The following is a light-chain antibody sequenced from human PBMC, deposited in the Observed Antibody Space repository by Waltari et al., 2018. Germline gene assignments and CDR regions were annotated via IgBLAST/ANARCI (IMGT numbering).Light chain of an antibody. Sequence: QSALTQPASVSGSPGQSVTISCTGTSSDVGRYIYVSWYQQQPDKAPRLIIYEATKWPSGVSNRFSGPKSGNTASLTISGLQAEDEADYYCSSYTSISTFVFGSGTKVTVL. CDR2: EAT. J-gene: IGLJ1*01. V-gene: IGLV2-14*01. CDR1: SSDVGRYIY. CDR3: SSYTSISTFV.